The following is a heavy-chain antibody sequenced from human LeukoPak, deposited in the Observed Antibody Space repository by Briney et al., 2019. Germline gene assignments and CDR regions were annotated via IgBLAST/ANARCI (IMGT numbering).Heavy chain of an antibody. CDR1: GFTFSSYE. J-gene: IGHJ4*02. CDR3: ARDGPQGSIAVAGLTSHFDY. CDR2: ISSSGSTI. V-gene: IGHV3-48*03. Sequence: GGSLRLSCAASGFTFSSYEMNWVRQAPGKGLEWVSYISSSGSTIYYADSVRGRFTISRDNAKNSLYLQMNSLRAEDTAVYYCARDGPQGSIAVAGLTSHFDYWGQGTLVTVSS. D-gene: IGHD6-19*01.